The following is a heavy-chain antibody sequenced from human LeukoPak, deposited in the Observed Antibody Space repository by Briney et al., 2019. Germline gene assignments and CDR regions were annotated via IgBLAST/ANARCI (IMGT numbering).Heavy chain of an antibody. CDR2: IYHSGST. CDR1: GGSISSSNW. CDR3: ARVGSYCGGDCPPLGWYFDL. D-gene: IGHD2-21*02. V-gene: IGHV4-4*02. J-gene: IGHJ2*01. Sequence: PSETLSLTCAVSGGSISSSNWWSWVRQPPGEGLEWIGEIYHSGSTNYNPSLKSRVTISVDKSKNQFSLKLSSVTAADTAVYYCARVGSYCGGDCPPLGWYFDLWGRGTLVTVSS.